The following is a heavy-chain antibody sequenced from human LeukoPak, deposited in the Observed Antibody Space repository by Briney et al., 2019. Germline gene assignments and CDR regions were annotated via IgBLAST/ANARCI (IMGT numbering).Heavy chain of an antibody. CDR1: GFTFSSYA. D-gene: IGHD6-13*01. Sequence: GGSLRLSCAASGFTFSSYAMSWVRQAPGKGLEWVSAISGSGDSTYYGDSVKGRFTISRDNSKNTLYLQMNSLRAKDTAVYYCAKTRPLDSSSWSHGDYWGQGTLVTVSS. J-gene: IGHJ4*02. V-gene: IGHV3-23*01. CDR2: ISGSGDST. CDR3: AKTRPLDSSSWSHGDY.